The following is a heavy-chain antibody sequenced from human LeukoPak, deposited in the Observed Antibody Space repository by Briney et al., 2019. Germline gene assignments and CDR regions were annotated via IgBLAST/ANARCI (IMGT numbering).Heavy chain of an antibody. J-gene: IGHJ4*02. D-gene: IGHD6-13*01. CDR3: ANAPVYSSSWYGFYY. V-gene: IGHV3-23*01. CDR1: GLTFSSYA. CDR2: ISSSGGTT. Sequence: GGSLRLSCAASGLTFSSYAMTWVRQAPGKGLEWVSTISSSGGTTHYADSVKGRFTISRDNSKNTLYLQMNSLRAEDTAVYYCANAPVYSSSWYGFYYWGQGTQITVSS.